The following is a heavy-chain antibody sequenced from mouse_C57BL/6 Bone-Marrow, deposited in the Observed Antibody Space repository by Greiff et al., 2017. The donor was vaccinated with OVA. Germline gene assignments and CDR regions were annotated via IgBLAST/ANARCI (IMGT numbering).Heavy chain of an antibody. CDR2: INPYNGGT. CDR1: GYTFTDYY. J-gene: IGHJ3*01. Sequence: EVQLQQSGPVLVKPGASVKMSCKASGYTFTDYYMNWVKQSHGKSLEWIGVINPYNGGTSYNQKFKGKATLTVDKSSSTAYMELNSLTSEDSAVYYCADYYGSRGGFAYWGQGTLVTVSA. V-gene: IGHV1-19*01. D-gene: IGHD1-1*01. CDR3: ADYYGSRGGFAY.